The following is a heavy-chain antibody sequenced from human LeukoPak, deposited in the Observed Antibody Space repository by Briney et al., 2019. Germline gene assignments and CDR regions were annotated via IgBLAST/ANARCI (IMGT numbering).Heavy chain of an antibody. V-gene: IGHV5-51*01. CDR3: ARRSGRSSGWYSANDY. CDR1: GYSFTSYW. D-gene: IGHD6-19*01. Sequence: GESLKISCKGSGYSFTSYWIGWVRQMPGKGLEWMGIIYPGDSDTRYSPSFQGQVTISADKSISTAYLQWSSLKASDTAMYYCARRSGRSSGWYSANDYWGQGTLVTVSS. J-gene: IGHJ4*02. CDR2: IYPGDSDT.